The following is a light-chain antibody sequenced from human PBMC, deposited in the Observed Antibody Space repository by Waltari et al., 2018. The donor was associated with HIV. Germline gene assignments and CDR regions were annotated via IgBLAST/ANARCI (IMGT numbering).Light chain of an antibody. V-gene: IGLV1-40*03. Sequence: GAAPKLLIYRTDARPSGVPDRFFGSRSGASASLVINGLQTDDEADYYCQSYDSSLFWVFGGGTKLTVL. CDR3: QSYDSSLFWV. CDR2: RTD. J-gene: IGLJ2*01.